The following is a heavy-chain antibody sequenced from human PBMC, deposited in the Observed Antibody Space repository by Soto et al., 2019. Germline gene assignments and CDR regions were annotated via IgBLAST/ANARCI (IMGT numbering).Heavy chain of an antibody. Sequence: PSETLSLTCAVYGGFLSESYWTWIRQPPGKGREWIGEINHVGGTNYNPSLKSRVTMSVDTSRNQFSLRLISVTAADTAMYFCVRIRYQLPSSVLWLDPWGQGTPVTVSS. CDR1: GGFLSESY. D-gene: IGHD3-16*01. CDR2: INHVGGT. V-gene: IGHV4-34*01. CDR3: VRIRYQLPSSVLWLDP. J-gene: IGHJ5*02.